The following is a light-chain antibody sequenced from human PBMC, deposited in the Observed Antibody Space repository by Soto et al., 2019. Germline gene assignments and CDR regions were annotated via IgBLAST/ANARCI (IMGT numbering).Light chain of an antibody. CDR2: SAS. J-gene: IGKJ4*01. CDR1: QSISTW. V-gene: IGKV1-5*01. Sequence: DIQMTQSPSTLSASVGDRVIITCRASQSISTWLAWYQQKPGEGPKLLIYSASTLQSGVPSRFSGSGSGTEFTLTISGLQPDDFATYYCQQYDGNFGGGTWVEIK. CDR3: QQYDGN.